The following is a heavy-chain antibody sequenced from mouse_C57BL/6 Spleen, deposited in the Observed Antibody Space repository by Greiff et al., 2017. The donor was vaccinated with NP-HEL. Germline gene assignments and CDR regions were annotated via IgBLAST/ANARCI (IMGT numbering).Heavy chain of an antibody. CDR2: IRNKANGYTT. CDR3: ERYRGITTRMDY. V-gene: IGHV7-3*01. D-gene: IGHD2-4*01. J-gene: IGHJ2*01. CDR1: GFTFTDYY. Sequence: EVKVVESGGGLVQPGGSLSLSCAASGFTFTDYYMSWVRQPPGKALEWLGFIRNKANGYTTEYSASVKGRFTISRGNSQSNLYLQMDALRAEDRATNYCERYRGITTRMDYWGQGTTLTVSS.